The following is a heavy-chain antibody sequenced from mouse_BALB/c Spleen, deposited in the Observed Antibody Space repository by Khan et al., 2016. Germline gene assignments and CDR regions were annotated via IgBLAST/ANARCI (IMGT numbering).Heavy chain of an antibody. CDR2: IWSGGST. D-gene: IGHD1-1*01. CDR3: ARRGSEDVMDY. CDR1: GFSLTSYG. V-gene: IGHV2-2*02. Sequence: QVQLKQSGPGLVQPSQSLSITCTVSGFSLTSYGVHWVRQSPGKGLEWLGVIWSGGSTDYNAAFISSLSISKDNSKSQVFFKMNSLQAKDTARYYCARRGSEDVMDYWGQGTSVTVSS. J-gene: IGHJ4*01.